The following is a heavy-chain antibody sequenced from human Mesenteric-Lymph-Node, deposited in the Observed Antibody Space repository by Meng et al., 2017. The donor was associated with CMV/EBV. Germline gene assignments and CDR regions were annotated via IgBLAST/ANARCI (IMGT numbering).Heavy chain of an antibody. CDR1: GFPFSFYP. Sequence: GESLKISCAASGFPFSFYPMHWVRQTPGKGLQWVSLISHDATTKKYAHSVEGRFTVSRDNSKNTLYLQLNSLRPEDTAVYYCAFYYGSGTYYRPLDSWGQGTLVTVSS. CDR3: AFYYGSGTYYRPLDS. V-gene: IGHV3-30*04. J-gene: IGHJ4*02. D-gene: IGHD3-10*01. CDR2: ISHDATTK.